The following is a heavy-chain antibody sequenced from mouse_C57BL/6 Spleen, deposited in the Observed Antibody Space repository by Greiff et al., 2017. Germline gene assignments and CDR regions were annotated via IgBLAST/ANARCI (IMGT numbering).Heavy chain of an antibody. Sequence: EVMLVESGGGLVKPGGSLKLSCAASGFTFSDYGMHWVRQAPEKGLEWVAYISSGSSTIYYADTVKGRFTISRDNAKNTLFLQMTSLRSEDTAMYYCARQLGRNAMDYWGQGTSVTVSS. D-gene: IGHD4-1*02. J-gene: IGHJ4*01. V-gene: IGHV5-17*01. CDR1: GFTFSDYG. CDR2: ISSGSSTI. CDR3: ARQLGRNAMDY.